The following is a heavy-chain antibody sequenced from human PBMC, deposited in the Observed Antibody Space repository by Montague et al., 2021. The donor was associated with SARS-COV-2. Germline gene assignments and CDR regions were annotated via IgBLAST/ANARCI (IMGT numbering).Heavy chain of an antibody. D-gene: IGHD3-10*01. CDR1: GGSISSSSYY. CDR3: ARESGSGSYLVY. J-gene: IGHJ4*02. Sequence: SETLSLTCTVSGGSISSSSYYWGWIRQPPEKGLEWIGSIYYSGSTYYNPSLKSRVTVSVDTSKNQFSLKLSSVTAADTAVCYCARESGSGSYLVYWGQGTLVTVSS. V-gene: IGHV4-39*01. CDR2: IYYSGST.